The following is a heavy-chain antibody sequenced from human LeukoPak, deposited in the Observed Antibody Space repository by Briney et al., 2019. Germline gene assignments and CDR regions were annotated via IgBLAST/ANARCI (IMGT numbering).Heavy chain of an antibody. D-gene: IGHD5-18*01. CDR1: GYTFTSYY. V-gene: IGHV1-46*01. CDR2: INPSGGST. Sequence: ASVKVSCKASGYTFTSYYMHWVRQAPGQGLEWMGIINPSGGSTSYAQEFQGRVTMTRDTSTSTVYMELSSLRSEGTAVYYCARVDRDYSYGYFFDYWGQGTLVTVSS. CDR3: ARVDRDYSYGYFFDY. J-gene: IGHJ4*02.